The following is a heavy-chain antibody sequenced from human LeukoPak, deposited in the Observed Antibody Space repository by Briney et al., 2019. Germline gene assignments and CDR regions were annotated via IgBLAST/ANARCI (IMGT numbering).Heavy chain of an antibody. V-gene: IGHV4-34*01. CDR1: GGSFSGYD. CDR3: ARGLGWKVTPMGLFYMDV. J-gene: IGHJ6*03. D-gene: IGHD1-1*01. CDR2: INYGGDT. Sequence: SETLSLTCGVDGGSFSGYDWTWVRQPPGKGLEWIGQINYGGDTNYNPSLKSRVTISVDTSKNQFSLKVTSVTAADTAVYYCARGLGWKVTPMGLFYMDVWGEEATVTVSS.